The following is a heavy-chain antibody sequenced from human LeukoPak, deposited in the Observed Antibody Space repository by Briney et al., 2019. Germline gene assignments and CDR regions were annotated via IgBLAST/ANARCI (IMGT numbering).Heavy chain of an antibody. CDR3: AKRETDSSGYLSAYLFDY. CDR2: LSGSGGST. CDR1: GFTFSSYA. J-gene: IGHJ4*02. D-gene: IGHD3-22*01. V-gene: IGHV3-23*01. Sequence: GGSLRLSCAASGFTFSSYAMSWVRQAPGKGLEWVSALSGSGGSTYYADSVKGRFTISRDNSKNTLYLQMNSLRAEDTAVYYCAKRETDSSGYLSAYLFDYWGQGTLVTVSS.